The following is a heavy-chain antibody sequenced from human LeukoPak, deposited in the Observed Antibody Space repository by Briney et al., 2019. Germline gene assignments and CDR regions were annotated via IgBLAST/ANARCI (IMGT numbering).Heavy chain of an antibody. J-gene: IGHJ4*02. CDR2: IITSGAT. CDR1: GFTFSDYA. Sequence: PGGSLRLSCATSGFTFSDYAMTWVRQSPGKGLDWVSVIITSGATYYADSVRRRFTISRDNSKSTLYLQMNSLRVDDTAIYYCVRESPARHFDFDHWGQGALVTVSS. CDR3: VRESPARHFDFDH. V-gene: IGHV3-23*01. D-gene: IGHD6-6*01.